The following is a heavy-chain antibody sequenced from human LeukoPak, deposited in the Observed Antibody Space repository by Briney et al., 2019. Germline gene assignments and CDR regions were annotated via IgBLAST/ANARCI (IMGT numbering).Heavy chain of an antibody. V-gene: IGHV3-21*01. CDR2: ISTTSST. CDR3: ARGPSSPLTH. D-gene: IGHD6-6*01. Sequence: GGSLRLSCAASGFTFSSFSIHWVRLTPGKGLEWVSFISTTSSTHYGASVKGRFTLSRDNAKNSVSLLMNSLRADDTAVYYCARGPSSPLTHWGQGTLVTVSS. CDR1: GFTFSSFS. J-gene: IGHJ4*02.